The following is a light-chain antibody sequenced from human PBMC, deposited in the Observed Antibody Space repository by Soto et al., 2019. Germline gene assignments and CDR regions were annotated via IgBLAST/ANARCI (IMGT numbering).Light chain of an antibody. V-gene: IGKV3D-20*01. CDR1: QSLSSSF. CDR2: DAS. J-gene: IGKJ5*01. CDR3: QQYENSPIT. Sequence: DIVLTQSPAIVSLSPGEGATLSCGASQSLSSSFLAWYQQKRGQAPRLLIYDASSRATGVPDRFSGSGSETDFTLSITRLEPEDFAMYYCQQYENSPITFGLGTRLEIK.